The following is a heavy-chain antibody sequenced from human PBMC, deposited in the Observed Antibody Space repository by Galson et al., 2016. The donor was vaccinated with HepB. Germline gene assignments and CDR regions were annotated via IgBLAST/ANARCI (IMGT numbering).Heavy chain of an antibody. CDR3: AREVEYSSSQFDY. J-gene: IGHJ4*02. Sequence: SLRLSCAASGFTFSNFGMHWVRQAPGKGLDWVAFIRYDGSDVYYADSVKGRFTISRDNSKNTLDLQMNSLRAEDTAVYCCAREVEYSSSQFDYWGQGNLVTVSS. CDR1: GFTFSNFG. CDR2: IRYDGSDV. D-gene: IGHD5-12*01. V-gene: IGHV3-30*02.